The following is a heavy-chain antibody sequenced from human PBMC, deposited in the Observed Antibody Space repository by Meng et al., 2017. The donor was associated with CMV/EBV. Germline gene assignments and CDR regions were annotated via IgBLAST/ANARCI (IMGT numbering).Heavy chain of an antibody. CDR2: IIPIFGTA. J-gene: IGHJ3*02. V-gene: IGHV1-69*05. CDR1: GGTFSSYA. CDR3: ARGPYYDFWSGEVDAFDI. D-gene: IGHD3-3*01. Sequence: SVKVSCKASGGTFSSYAISWVRQAPGQGLEWMGGIIPIFGTANYAQKFQGRVTITTDESTSTAYMELSSLRSEDTAVYYCARGPYYDFWSGEVDAFDIWGQGTMVTVSS.